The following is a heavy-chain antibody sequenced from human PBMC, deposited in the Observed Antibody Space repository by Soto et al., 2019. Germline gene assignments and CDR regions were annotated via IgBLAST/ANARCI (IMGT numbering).Heavy chain of an antibody. CDR1: GFTFSKFA. CDR3: AKLAPALYLFSYFDY. J-gene: IGHJ4*03. V-gene: IGHV3-30*18. Sequence: PVGSLRLSCAASGFTFSKFAMHWVRQAPGKGLEWVAFTSHDGSNKFYAGSMKGRFAISRDNSKNTLYLEINSLGAEDTAVYYCAKLAPALYLFSYFDYWGQGTLVTVSS. D-gene: IGHD2-2*01. CDR2: TSHDGSNK.